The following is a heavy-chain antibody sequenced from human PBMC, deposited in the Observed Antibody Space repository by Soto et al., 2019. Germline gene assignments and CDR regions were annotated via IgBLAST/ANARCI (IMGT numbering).Heavy chain of an antibody. J-gene: IGHJ2*01. CDR2: TYYSGST. Sequence: SETLSLTCTVSGGSVSSGSYYWSWIRQPPGKGLEWIGYTYYSGSTNYNHSLKSRVTISVDTSKNQFSLKLSSVTAADTAVYYCARDLVIRQDWYFDLWGRGTLVTVSS. V-gene: IGHV4-61*01. D-gene: IGHD3-10*01. CDR3: ARDLVIRQDWYFDL. CDR1: GGSVSSGSYY.